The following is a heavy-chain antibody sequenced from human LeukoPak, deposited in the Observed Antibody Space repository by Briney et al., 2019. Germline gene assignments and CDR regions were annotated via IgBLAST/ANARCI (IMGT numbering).Heavy chain of an antibody. CDR3: AREDSSGWYDYFDY. CDR2: IYYSGST. D-gene: IGHD6-19*01. CDR1: GGSISSYY. V-gene: IGHV4-59*01. Sequence: SETLSLTCTVSGGSISSYYWSWIRQPPGKGLEWIGYIYYSGSTNYNPSLKSRVTISVDTSKNQFPLKLSSVTAADTAVYYCAREDSSGWYDYFDYWGQGTLVTVSS. J-gene: IGHJ4*02.